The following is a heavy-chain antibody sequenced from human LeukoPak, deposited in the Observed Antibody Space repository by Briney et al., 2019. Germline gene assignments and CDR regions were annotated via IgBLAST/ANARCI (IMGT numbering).Heavy chain of an antibody. Sequence: SETLSLTCTVSGGSISGYYWSWIRQPPGKGLEWIGYIYYSGNTNHNPSLKSRVTISVDTSKNQFSLKLSSVTAADTAVYYCARHEKLGQFDYWGQGTLVTVSS. CDR3: ARHEKLGQFDY. CDR2: IYYSGNT. CDR1: GGSISGYY. J-gene: IGHJ4*02. D-gene: IGHD3-10*01. V-gene: IGHV4-59*08.